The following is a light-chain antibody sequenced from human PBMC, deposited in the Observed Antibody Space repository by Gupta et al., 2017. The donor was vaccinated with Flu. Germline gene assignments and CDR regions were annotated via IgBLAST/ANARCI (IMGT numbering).Light chain of an antibody. Sequence: NFVLTQPHSVSESPGKTEIISCTRSSGNIANNYVKWYQQRPGSAPTIVIYEENRRPSGVPDRFSGSINSASNSASITISGQESEDDADYCCQYDDSNLWVFGGGTKLTV. CDR3: QYDDSNLWV. J-gene: IGLJ3*02. V-gene: IGLV6-57*03. CDR2: EEN. CDR1: SGNIANNY.